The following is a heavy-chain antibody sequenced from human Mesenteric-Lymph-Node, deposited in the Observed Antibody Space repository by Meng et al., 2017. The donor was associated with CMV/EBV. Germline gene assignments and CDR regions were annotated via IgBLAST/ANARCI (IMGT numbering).Heavy chain of an antibody. Sequence: GESLKISCAASGFTFRNYAMHWARQAPGKGLEWVAVIWYDGSNEFSADSVKGRFTISRDNSKNTLYLQMNSLRVEDTAIYYCAKGRSYYHYYAMDVWGQGTTVTVSS. CDR3: AKGRSYYHYYAMDV. V-gene: IGHV3-33*06. CDR2: IWYDGSNE. CDR1: GFTFRNYA. D-gene: IGHD1-26*01. J-gene: IGHJ6*02.